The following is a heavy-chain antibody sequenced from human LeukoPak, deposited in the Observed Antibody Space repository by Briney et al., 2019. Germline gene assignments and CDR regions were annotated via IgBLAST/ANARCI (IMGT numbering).Heavy chain of an antibody. CDR3: AKDKGGGDGYMDV. D-gene: IGHD2-21*02. CDR1: GFTFSGSA. V-gene: IGHV3-73*01. J-gene: IGHJ6*03. CDR2: IRSKANSYAT. Sequence: GGSLRLSCAASGFTFSGSAMHWVRQASGKGLEWVGRIRSKANSYATAYAASVKGRFTISRDDSKNTAYLQMNSLKTEDTVVYYCAKDKGGGDGYMDVWGKGTTVTVSS.